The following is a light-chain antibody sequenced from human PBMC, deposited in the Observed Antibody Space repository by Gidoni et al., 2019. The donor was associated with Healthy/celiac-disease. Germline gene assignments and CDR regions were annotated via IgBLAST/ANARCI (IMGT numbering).Light chain of an antibody. CDR1: QSLVHSDGNTY. Sequence: DVVMTQSPLSLPVTLGQPASISCRSSQSLVHSDGNTYLNWFQQRPGQSPRRLIYKVSNRDSWVPDRFSGSGSGTDFTLKISRVEAEDVGVYYCMQGTHWPSKTFGQGTKVEIK. V-gene: IGKV2-30*02. CDR3: MQGTHWPSKT. J-gene: IGKJ1*01. CDR2: KVS.